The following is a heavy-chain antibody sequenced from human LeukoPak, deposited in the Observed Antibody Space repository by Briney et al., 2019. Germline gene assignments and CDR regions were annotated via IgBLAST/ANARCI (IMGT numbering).Heavy chain of an antibody. D-gene: IGHD3-10*01. CDR1: GFTFRNYV. V-gene: IGHV3-30-3*01. Sequence: GGSLRLSCAASGFTFRNYVIHWVRQAPGKGLEWVAVTSSDLNVKLYADSVKGRFTIPRDNSRSTLYLQMNSLRPEDTAIYYCAREGYYGSGSPPSLYFDYWGQGTLVTVSS. CDR2: TSSDLNVK. J-gene: IGHJ4*02. CDR3: AREGYYGSGSPPSLYFDY.